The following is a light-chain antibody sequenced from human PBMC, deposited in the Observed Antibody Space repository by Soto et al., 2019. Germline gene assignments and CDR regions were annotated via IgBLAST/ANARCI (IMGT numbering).Light chain of an antibody. CDR1: SRDVGGYIY. CDR3: SSYTGSSTYVV. Sequence: QSALTQPASVSGSPGQSITISCTGTSRDVGGYIYVSWYQQHPGKAPKLMIYDVSNRPSGVSNRFSGSKSGNTASLTISGLQAEDEADYYCSSYTGSSTYVVFGGGTKLTVL. CDR2: DVS. V-gene: IGLV2-14*01. J-gene: IGLJ2*01.